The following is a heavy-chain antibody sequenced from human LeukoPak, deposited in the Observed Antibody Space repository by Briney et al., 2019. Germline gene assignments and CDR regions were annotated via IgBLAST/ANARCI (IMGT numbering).Heavy chain of an antibody. CDR3: ARVGYYESSGYYEY. Sequence: GASVKVSCTASGYTLTDYYMHWVRQAPGQGLEWIGRINHNSGGTNYAQKFQGRVTMTRDTSINTVYMELSRLRSDDTAVYYCARVGYYESSGYYEYWGQGTLVTAAS. D-gene: IGHD3-22*01. CDR1: GYTLTDYY. CDR2: INHNSGGT. J-gene: IGHJ4*02. V-gene: IGHV1-2*06.